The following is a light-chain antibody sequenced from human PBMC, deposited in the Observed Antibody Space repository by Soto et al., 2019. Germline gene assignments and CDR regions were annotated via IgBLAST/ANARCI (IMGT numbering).Light chain of an antibody. Sequence: SVVSQPPSASVTPGQRVTISCSTSSSNLGDNTVNWYQQVPGTAPKLLIYSYDQRPSGVPDRFSGSKSGTSASLAISGLQSEDEADYYCAAWDASLDGYVFGTGTKVTVL. V-gene: IGLV1-44*01. CDR1: SSNLGDNT. J-gene: IGLJ1*01. CDR2: SYD. CDR3: AAWDASLDGYV.